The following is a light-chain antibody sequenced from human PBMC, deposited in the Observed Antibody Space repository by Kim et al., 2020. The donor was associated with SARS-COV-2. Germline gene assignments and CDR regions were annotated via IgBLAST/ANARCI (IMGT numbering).Light chain of an antibody. CDR1: QSLSGRY. CDR3: QLLGDV. Sequence: VSWATGETAPLSWSACQSLSGRYLAWYQQGPRQAHRLLIYRASSRAAGIQDRCSCSGAGTDFTLTIGRLEPEDFAVYYCQLLGDVFGQGTKLEI. V-gene: IGKV3-20*01. J-gene: IGKJ2*01. CDR2: RAS.